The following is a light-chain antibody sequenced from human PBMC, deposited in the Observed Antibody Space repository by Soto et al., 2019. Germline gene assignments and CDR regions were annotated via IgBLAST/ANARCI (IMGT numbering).Light chain of an antibody. V-gene: IGLV2-14*01. Sequence: SVLTQPASVSGSPGQSITISCTGSTSDVGAYNYVSWYKHHPGQAPQLMIYEVSNRPSGVSNRFSGSKSGNTASLTISGLRADDEGDYYCSSKTSSSSPFVFGTGTKVTVL. CDR3: SSKTSSSSPFV. CDR2: EVS. J-gene: IGLJ1*01. CDR1: TSDVGAYNY.